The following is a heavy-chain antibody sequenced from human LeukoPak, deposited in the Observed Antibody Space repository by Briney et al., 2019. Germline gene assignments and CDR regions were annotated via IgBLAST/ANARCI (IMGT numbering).Heavy chain of an antibody. Sequence: ASVKVSCKASGYTFTGYYMHWVRQAPGQGLEWMGWINPNSGGTNYAQKFQGRVTMTRDTSISAAYMELSRLRSDDTAVYYCARDLGSGWYSGYYYYMDVWGKGTTVTISS. D-gene: IGHD6-19*01. V-gene: IGHV1-2*02. CDR3: ARDLGSGWYSGYYYYMDV. CDR1: GYTFTGYY. J-gene: IGHJ6*03. CDR2: INPNSGGT.